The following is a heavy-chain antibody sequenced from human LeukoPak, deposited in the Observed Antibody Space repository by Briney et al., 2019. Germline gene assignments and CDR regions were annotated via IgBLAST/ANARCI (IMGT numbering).Heavy chain of an antibody. CDR3: ARVFIYYFDY. Sequence: GGSLRLSCAASGFIFSSYWMSWVRQAPGKGLEWVANIKQDGSEKYYVDSVKGRFTISRDNAKNSLYLQMNSLRAEDTAVYYCARVFIYYFDYWGQGTLVTVSS. CDR2: IKQDGSEK. V-gene: IGHV3-7*01. CDR1: GFIFSSYW. J-gene: IGHJ4*02.